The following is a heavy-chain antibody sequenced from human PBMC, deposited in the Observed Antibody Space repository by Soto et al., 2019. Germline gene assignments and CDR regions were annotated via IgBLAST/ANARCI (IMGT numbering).Heavy chain of an antibody. CDR2: IFPRDFDV. D-gene: IGHD4-4*01. CDR3: ARLVSLLQPIDS. V-gene: IGHV5-51*01. J-gene: IGHJ5*01. Sequence: HGESLKISCQTSVYTFTNYWIGWVRQMPGGGLEWLGLIFPRDFDVRYSPSFEGQVTISADRSTATAFLQWRPLEASDSALYFCARLVSLLQPIDSWGQGTPVTVSS. CDR1: VYTFTNYW.